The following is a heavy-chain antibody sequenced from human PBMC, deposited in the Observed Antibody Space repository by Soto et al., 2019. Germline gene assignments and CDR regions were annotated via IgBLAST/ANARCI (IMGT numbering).Heavy chain of an antibody. Sequence: GESLKIACKGSGYSFSSYWITWVRQMPGKGLEWMGRIDPSDSYTNYSPSFQGHVTISADKSISTAYLQWSSLKASDTAMYYCARQAIFGVIIIAFDIWGQGTMVTVSS. CDR2: IDPSDSYT. CDR1: GYSFSSYW. V-gene: IGHV5-10-1*01. CDR3: ARQAIFGVIIIAFDI. J-gene: IGHJ3*02. D-gene: IGHD3-3*01.